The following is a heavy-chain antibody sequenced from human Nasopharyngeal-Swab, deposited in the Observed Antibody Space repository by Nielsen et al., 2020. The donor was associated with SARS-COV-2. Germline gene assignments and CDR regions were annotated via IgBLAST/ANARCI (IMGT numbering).Heavy chain of an antibody. V-gene: IGHV3-30*18. CDR2: ISFDGSTI. D-gene: IGHD2-15*01. Sequence: GESLKISCAASGFTFRNYAMYWVRQAPGKGLEWVAVISFDGSTIYYEDSVKGRFTISRDNSKNTCNLQMNSLRAEDTAVYYCAKTKRYCSGGSCYRFDYWGQGTLVTVSS. CDR1: GFTFRNYA. J-gene: IGHJ4*02. CDR3: AKTKRYCSGGSCYRFDY.